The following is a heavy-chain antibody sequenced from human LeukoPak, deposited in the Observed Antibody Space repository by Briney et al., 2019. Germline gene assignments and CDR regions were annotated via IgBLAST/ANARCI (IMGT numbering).Heavy chain of an antibody. CDR2: ISGSGGST. V-gene: IGHV3-23*01. J-gene: IGHJ3*02. CDR1: GFIFSSYA. D-gene: IGHD6-13*01. Sequence: GGSLRLSCAASGFIFSSYAMSWVGQAPGKGREWVSAISGSGGSTYYADSVKGRFTISRDNSKNTLYLQMNSLRAEDTAVYYCAKPRYSSSWSNAFDIWGQGTMVTVSS. CDR3: AKPRYSSSWSNAFDI.